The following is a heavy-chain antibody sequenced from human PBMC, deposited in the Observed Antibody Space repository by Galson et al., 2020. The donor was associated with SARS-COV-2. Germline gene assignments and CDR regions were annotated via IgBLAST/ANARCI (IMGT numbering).Heavy chain of an antibody. J-gene: IGHJ5*02. V-gene: IGHV4-59*01. CDR2: IYYSGST. D-gene: IGHD1-26*01. Sequence: SQTLSLTCTVSGGSISSYYWSWIRQPPGKGLEWIGYIYYSGSTNYNPSLKSRVTISVDTSKNQFSLKLSSVTAADTAVYYCARGLVGATKAWWFDPWAREPWSPSPQ. CDR3: ARGLVGATKAWWFDP. CDR1: GGSISSYY.